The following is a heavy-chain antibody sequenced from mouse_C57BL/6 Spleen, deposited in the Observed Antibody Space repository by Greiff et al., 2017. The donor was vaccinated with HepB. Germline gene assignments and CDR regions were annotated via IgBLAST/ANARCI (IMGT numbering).Heavy chain of an antibody. Sequence: EVKLEESGGGLVKPGGSLKLSCAASGFTFSDYGMHWVRQAPEKGLEWVAYISSGSSTIYYADTVKGRFTISRDNAKNTLFLQMTSLRSEDTAMYYCAREAYRLYYFDYWGQGTTLTVSS. CDR3: AREAYRLYYFDY. V-gene: IGHV5-17*01. J-gene: IGHJ2*01. D-gene: IGHD6-5*01. CDR2: ISSGSSTI. CDR1: GFTFSDYG.